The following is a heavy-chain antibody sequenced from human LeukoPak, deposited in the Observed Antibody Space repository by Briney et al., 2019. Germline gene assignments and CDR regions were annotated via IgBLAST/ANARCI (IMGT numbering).Heavy chain of an antibody. CDR1: GFTFSLHY. CDR3: ARHRYFYFDL. D-gene: IGHD3-9*01. CDR2: IKEDGSDT. J-gene: IGHJ4*02. Sequence: GGSLRLSCAASGFTFSLHYMGWVRQTAGKGLEWVANIKEDGSDTFYVDSVKGRFTISRDNAKNSVYLQMTILRAEDTAVYYCARHRYFYFDLWGQGTLVNVSS. V-gene: IGHV3-7*01.